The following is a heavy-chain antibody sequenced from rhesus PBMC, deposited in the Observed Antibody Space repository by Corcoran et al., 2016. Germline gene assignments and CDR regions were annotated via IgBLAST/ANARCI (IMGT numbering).Heavy chain of an antibody. Sequence: QVQLQESGPGLVKPSETLSLTCAVSGGSFSSYWWSWIRQPPGKGLEWIGEINGNYNPSLKSRVTISKDTSKNQLSLNLSSVTAADTAVYYCARVPGIAAAGSFDYWGQGVLVTVSS. CDR1: GGSFSSYW. D-gene: IGHD6-25*01. V-gene: IGHV4-80*01. CDR2: ING. CDR3: ARVPGIAAAGSFDY. J-gene: IGHJ4*01.